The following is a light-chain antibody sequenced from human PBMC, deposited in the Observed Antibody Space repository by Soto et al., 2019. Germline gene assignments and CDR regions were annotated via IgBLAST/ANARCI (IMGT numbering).Light chain of an antibody. Sequence: EIVLTQSPATLSGSPGEGATLSCRASQTVDSNLAWYQQKPGLGPRLLIFGASTRATGIPARFSGSGSGTEFTLTITSLQSEDFAVYYCHQYNNWPLWTFGQGTKVEIK. CDR3: HQYNNWPLWT. CDR1: QTVDSN. V-gene: IGKV3-15*01. CDR2: GAS. J-gene: IGKJ1*01.